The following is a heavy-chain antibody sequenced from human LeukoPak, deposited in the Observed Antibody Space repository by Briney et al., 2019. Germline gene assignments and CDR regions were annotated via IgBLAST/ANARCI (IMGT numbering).Heavy chain of an antibody. J-gene: IGHJ4*02. D-gene: IGHD3-22*01. CDR1: GFTFSDYY. CDR2: ISSSSSTI. CDR3: ARDLFYCDSSPAER. Sequence: PWGSLRLSCAASGFTFSDYYMSWIRQAPGKGLEWVSYISSSSSTIYYADSVKGRFTISRDNAKNSLYLQMNSLRAEDTALYHCARDLFYCDSSPAERWAQGTLVTVSS. V-gene: IGHV3-11*01.